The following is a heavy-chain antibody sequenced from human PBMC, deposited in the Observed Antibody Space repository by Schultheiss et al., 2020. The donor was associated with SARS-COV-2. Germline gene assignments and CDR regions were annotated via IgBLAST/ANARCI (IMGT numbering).Heavy chain of an antibody. V-gene: IGHV4-59*12. D-gene: IGHD2-15*01. J-gene: IGHJ6*02. CDR3: ARGAGGYCSGGSCYSYHYYGMDV. CDR1: GGSISSYY. Sequence: SQTLSLTCTVSGGSISSYYWSWIRQPPGKGLEWIGYIYYSGSTYYNPSLKSRVTISVDTSKNQFSLKLSSVTAADTAVYYCARGAGGYCSGGSCYSYHYYGMDVWGQGTTVTVSS. CDR2: IYYSGST.